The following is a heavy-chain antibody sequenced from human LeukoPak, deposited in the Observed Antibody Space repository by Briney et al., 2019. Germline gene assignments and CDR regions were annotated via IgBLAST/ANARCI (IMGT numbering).Heavy chain of an antibody. D-gene: IGHD3-9*01. J-gene: IGHJ4*02. CDR2: VYYSGST. CDR3: ARDIMTGYDH. V-gene: IGHV4-39*07. CDR1: GDSISSSSYY. Sequence: PSETLSLTCTVSGDSISSSSYYWGWIRQPPGKGLEWIGRVYYSGSTFYNPSLKSRVTISVDTSKNQFSLKLSSVTAADTAVYYCARDIMTGYDHWGQGTLVTVSS.